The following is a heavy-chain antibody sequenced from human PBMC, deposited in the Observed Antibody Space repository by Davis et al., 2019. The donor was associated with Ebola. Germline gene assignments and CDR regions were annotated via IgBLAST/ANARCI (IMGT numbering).Heavy chain of an antibody. V-gene: IGHV3-33*01. CDR3: ARDQSITGTTSLYYYYGMDV. Sequence: GESLKISCAESGFTFSSYGMHWVRQAPGKGLEWVAVIWYDGSNKYYADSVKGRFTISRDNSKNTLYLQMNSLRAEDTAVYYCARDQSITGTTSLYYYYGMDVWGQGTTVTVSS. J-gene: IGHJ6*02. CDR1: GFTFSSYG. D-gene: IGHD1-7*01. CDR2: IWYDGSNK.